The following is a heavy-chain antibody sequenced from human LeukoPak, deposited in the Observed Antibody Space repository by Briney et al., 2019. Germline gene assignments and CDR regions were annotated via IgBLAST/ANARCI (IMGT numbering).Heavy chain of an antibody. CDR1: GGTFSSYA. V-gene: IGHV1-69*04. CDR2: IIPILGIA. D-gene: IGHD3-16*01. Sequence: ASVKVSCKASGGTFSSYAISWVRQAPGQGLEWMGRIIPILGIANYAQKFQGRVTITADKSTSTAYMELSSLRSEDTAVYYCARAPPWGSLGSDRWGQGTLVTLS. CDR3: ARAPPWGSLGSDR. J-gene: IGHJ5*02.